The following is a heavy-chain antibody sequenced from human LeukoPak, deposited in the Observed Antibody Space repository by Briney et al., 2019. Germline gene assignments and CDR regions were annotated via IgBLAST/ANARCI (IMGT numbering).Heavy chain of an antibody. V-gene: IGHV1-69*04. CDR2: IIPILGIT. CDR3: ARDGMVRGIIDYNGMDV. D-gene: IGHD3-10*01. J-gene: IGHJ6*02. Sequence: SVKVSCKASGGTFSNYAISWVRQAPGQGLEWMGRIIPILGITDYAQKFPGRFTITADISTSTVYMELSSLRSEDTAVFYCARDGMVRGIIDYNGMDVWGQGTTVTVSS. CDR1: GGTFSNYA.